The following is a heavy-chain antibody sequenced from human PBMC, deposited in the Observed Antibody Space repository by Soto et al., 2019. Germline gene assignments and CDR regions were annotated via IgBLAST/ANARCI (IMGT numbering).Heavy chain of an antibody. V-gene: IGHV4-39*07. D-gene: IGHD3-22*01. CDR1: GGSISSSSYY. CDR3: ARTDAGYYETNGNHPGYFDY. Sequence: SETLSLTCTVSGGSISSSSYYWGWIRQPPGKGLEWIGSIYYSGSTSYNPSLKSRLTISVDTSKNQFSLKLSSVTTADTAVYYCARTDAGYYETNGNHPGYFDYWGQGTLVTVSS. CDR2: IYYSGST. J-gene: IGHJ4*02.